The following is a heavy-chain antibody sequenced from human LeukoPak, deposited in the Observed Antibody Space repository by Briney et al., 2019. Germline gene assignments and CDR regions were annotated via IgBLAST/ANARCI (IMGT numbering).Heavy chain of an antibody. CDR2: INLNSGNT. Sequence: ASVKVSCKASGYTFTSYDIRWVRQATGQGLEWMGWINLNSGNTGYAQNFQGRLTVTRYTSINTAYMELSTLRSEDTAIYYCARLTGSSDYWAQETLVTVSS. CDR1: GYTFTSYD. J-gene: IGHJ4*02. V-gene: IGHV1-8*01. CDR3: ARLTGSSDY. D-gene: IGHD1-26*01.